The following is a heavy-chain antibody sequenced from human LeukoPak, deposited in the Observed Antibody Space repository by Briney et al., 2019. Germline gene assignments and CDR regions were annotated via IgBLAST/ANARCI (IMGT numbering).Heavy chain of an antibody. D-gene: IGHD2-2*01. J-gene: IGHJ6*02. CDR1: GGTFSSYA. CDR2: IIPIFGIA. Sequence: GASVKVSCKASGGTFSSYAISWVRQAPGQGLEWMGRIIPIFGIANYAQKFQGRVTITADKSTGTAYMELSSLRSEDTAVYYCASDIVVVPAAMGYYGMDVWGQGTTVTVSS. CDR3: ASDIVVVPAAMGYYGMDV. V-gene: IGHV1-69*04.